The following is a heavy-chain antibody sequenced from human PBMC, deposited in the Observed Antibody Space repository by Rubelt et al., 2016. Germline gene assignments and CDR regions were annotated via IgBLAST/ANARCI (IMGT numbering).Heavy chain of an antibody. CDR1: GGSFSAYY. D-gene: IGHD2-8*01. Sequence: QVQLQQWGAGLLKPSETLSLTCAVSGGSFSAYYWSWIRQPPRKGLEWIGEINHTGSTNYNPSLRGRVTISIDRSKNQCALKLSSVTAADTAVYYCARQESCTNGVCSPFDYWGQGTLVTVSS. CDR2: INHTGST. J-gene: IGHJ4*02. V-gene: IGHV4-34*01. CDR3: ARQESCTNGVCSPFDY.